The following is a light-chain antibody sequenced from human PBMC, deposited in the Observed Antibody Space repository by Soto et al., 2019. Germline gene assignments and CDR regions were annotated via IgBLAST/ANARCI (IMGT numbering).Light chain of an antibody. CDR3: QQYNYWPRT. CDR2: GAS. Sequence: IVMTQPAATLYAFPGAIATLPRRASQSVNSNLAWYQQKPGQAPRLLIYGASTRATGIPARFSGSGSGTEFTLTIGSLQSEDFAVYSCQQYNYWPRTFGQGTKVDIK. CDR1: QSVNSN. J-gene: IGKJ1*01. V-gene: IGKV3-15*01.